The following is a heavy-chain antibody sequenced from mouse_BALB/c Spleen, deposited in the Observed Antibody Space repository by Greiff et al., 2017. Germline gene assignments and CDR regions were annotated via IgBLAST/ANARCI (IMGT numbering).Heavy chain of an antibody. J-gene: IGHJ4*01. CDR3: ARAPLDAMDY. D-gene: IGHD3-1*01. CDR2: INPSTGYT. Sequence: QVQLQQSGAELAKPGASVKMSCKASGYTFTSYWMHWVKQRPGQGLEWIGYINPSTGYTEYNQKFKDKATLTADKSSSTAYMQLSSLTSEDSAVYYCARAPLDAMDYWGQGTSVTVSS. CDR1: GYTFTSYW. V-gene: IGHV1-7*01.